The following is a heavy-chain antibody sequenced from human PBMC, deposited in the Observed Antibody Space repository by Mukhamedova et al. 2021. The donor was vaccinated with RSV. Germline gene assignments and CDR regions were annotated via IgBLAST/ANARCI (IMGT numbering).Heavy chain of an antibody. D-gene: IGHD2-2*01. J-gene: IGHJ4*02. CDR3: ARDRGSGYYSSTSCPFDY. V-gene: IGHV1-18*01. Sequence: QKLQGRVTMTTDTSTSTAYMELRSLRSDDTAVYYCARDRGSGYYSSTSCPFDYWGQGTLVTVSS.